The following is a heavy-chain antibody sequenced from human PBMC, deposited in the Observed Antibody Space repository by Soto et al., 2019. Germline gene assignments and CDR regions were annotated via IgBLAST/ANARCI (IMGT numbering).Heavy chain of an antibody. D-gene: IGHD3-22*01. J-gene: IGHJ4*02. CDR2: IYYSGST. CDR3: AREMHSSGYSPFDH. V-gene: IGHV4-59*01. CDR1: GGSLSGYF. Sequence: SETLSLTCTVSGGSLSGYFWSWIRQPPGKGLEWIGYIYYSGSTNYTPSLKSRVTMSVDTSKNQISLKLRSVTAADTAVYYCAREMHSSGYSPFDHWSQGTVVTVSS.